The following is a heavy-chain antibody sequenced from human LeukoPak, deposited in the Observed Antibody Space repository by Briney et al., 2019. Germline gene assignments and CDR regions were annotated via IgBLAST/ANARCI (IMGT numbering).Heavy chain of an antibody. CDR3: AKGRSGFDWLPPLDY. Sequence: GGSLRLSCAASGFTFSSCAMSWVRQAPGRGLEWVSAISGSGGSTYYADSVKGLFTISRDNSKNTLYLQMNSLRGEDTAVYYCAKGRSGFDWLPPLDYWGQGTLVTVSS. CDR2: ISGSGGST. V-gene: IGHV3-23*01. D-gene: IGHD3-9*01. CDR1: GFTFSSCA. J-gene: IGHJ4*02.